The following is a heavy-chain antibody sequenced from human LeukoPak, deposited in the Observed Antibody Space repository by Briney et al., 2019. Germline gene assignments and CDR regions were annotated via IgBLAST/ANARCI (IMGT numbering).Heavy chain of an antibody. CDR1: IGSISGFY. D-gene: IGHD6-19*01. V-gene: IGHV4-59*01. CDR2: MYYTGTT. Sequence: SETLSLTCTVSIGSISGFYWTWIRQPPGKGLEWLGYMYYTGTTNYSPSLRSRVTISIDKSKNQFSLNVSSVTSADTAVYYCARLAVTGKNYWGQGTLVTVSS. CDR3: ARLAVTGKNY. J-gene: IGHJ4*02.